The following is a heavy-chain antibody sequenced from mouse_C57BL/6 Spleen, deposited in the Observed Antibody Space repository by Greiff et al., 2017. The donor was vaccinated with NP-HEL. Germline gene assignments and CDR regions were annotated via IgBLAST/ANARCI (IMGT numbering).Heavy chain of an antibody. CDR2: IDPSDSYT. CDR1: GYTFTSYW. V-gene: IGHV1-59*01. Sequence: QVQLQQPGAELVRPGTSVKLSCKASGYTFTSYWMHWVKQRPGQGLEWIGVIDPSDSYTNYNQKFKGKATLTVDTSSSTAYMQLSSLTSEDSAVYYCARGGIYYGNLNWYFDVWGTGTTVTVSS. J-gene: IGHJ1*03. D-gene: IGHD2-1*01. CDR3: ARGGIYYGNLNWYFDV.